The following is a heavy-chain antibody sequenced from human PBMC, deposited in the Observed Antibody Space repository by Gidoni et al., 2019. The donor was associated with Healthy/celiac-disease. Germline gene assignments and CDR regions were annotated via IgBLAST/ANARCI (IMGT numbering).Heavy chain of an antibody. CDR1: GSPLSTSGVG. V-gene: IGHV2-5*02. D-gene: IGHD4-4*01. CDR2: MYWDDEK. J-gene: IGHJ5*02. Sequence: QITLKESGPTLVKPTQTLILTGTFPGSPLSTSGVGVGWIRQPPGKALEWLALMYWDDEKRYTPSLKSRLTITKDTSKNQVVLTMTNMDPVDTATYYCAHFYDYSNPSAFDPWGQGTLVTVSS. CDR3: AHFYDYSNPSAFDP.